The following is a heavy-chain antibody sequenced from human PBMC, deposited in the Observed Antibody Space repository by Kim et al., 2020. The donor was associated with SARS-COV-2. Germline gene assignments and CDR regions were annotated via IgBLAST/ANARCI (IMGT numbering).Heavy chain of an antibody. CDR3: ARDAFWNHYYYGMDV. D-gene: IGHD1-1*01. J-gene: IGHJ6*02. Sequence: DSVKGRFTISRDNAKNSLYLQMNSLRAEDTAVYYCARDAFWNHYYYGMDVWGQGTTVTVSS. V-gene: IGHV3-21*01.